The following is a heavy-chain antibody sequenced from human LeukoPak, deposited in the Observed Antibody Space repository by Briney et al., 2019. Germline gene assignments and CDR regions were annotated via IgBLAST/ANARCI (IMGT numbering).Heavy chain of an antibody. CDR3: ARHPRRAAGTSRYLDY. CDR1: GGSISSYY. V-gene: IGHV4-59*08. Sequence: PSETLSLTCTVSGGSISSYYWSWIRQPPGKGLEWIGYIYYSGSTNYNPSLKSRVTISVDTSKNQFSLKLSSVTAADTAVYYCARHPRRAAGTSRYLDYWGQGTLVTVSS. D-gene: IGHD6-13*01. CDR2: IYYSGST. J-gene: IGHJ4*02.